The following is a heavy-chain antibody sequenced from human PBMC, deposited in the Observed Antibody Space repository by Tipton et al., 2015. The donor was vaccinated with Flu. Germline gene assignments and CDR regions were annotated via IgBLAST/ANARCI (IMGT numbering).Heavy chain of an antibody. CDR2: IKQDGSEK. Sequence: GSLRLSCVVSDFNFRHYWMSWVRQAPGKGLEWVANIKQDGSEKHYVDSVKGRFTISRDNSKNSLYLQMDSLRAEDTAVYYCVRQIAGSGSYWGQGTLVTVSS. CDR3: VRQIAGSGSY. D-gene: IGHD6-19*01. CDR1: DFNFRHYW. J-gene: IGHJ4*02. V-gene: IGHV3-7*01.